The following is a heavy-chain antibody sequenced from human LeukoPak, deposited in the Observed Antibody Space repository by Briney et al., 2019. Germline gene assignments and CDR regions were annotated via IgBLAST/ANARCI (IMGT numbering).Heavy chain of an antibody. D-gene: IGHD3-16*02. CDR3: ARPRSVRRYFDL. CDR2: ISSSSSYI. CDR1: GFTFSSYS. J-gene: IGHJ2*01. V-gene: IGHV3-21*01. Sequence: GGSLRLSCAASGFTFSSYSMNWVRQAPGKGLEWVSSISSSSSYIYYADSVKGRFTISRDNAKNSLYLQMNSLRAEDTAVYYCARPRSVRRYFDLWGRGTLVTVSS.